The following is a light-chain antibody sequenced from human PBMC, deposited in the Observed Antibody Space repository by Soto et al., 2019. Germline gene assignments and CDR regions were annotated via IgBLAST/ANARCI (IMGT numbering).Light chain of an antibody. CDR2: ANN. V-gene: IGLV1-40*01. Sequence: QSVLTQPPSVSGAPGQRVTISCTGNSSNLGAGYAVHWYQHLPGAAPKLLIYANNNRPSGVPDRFSGSKSGTSASLAIAGLQADDEGDYYCSSYAGSSWVFGGGTKLTVL. CDR3: SSYAGSSWV. J-gene: IGLJ3*02. CDR1: SSNLGAGYA.